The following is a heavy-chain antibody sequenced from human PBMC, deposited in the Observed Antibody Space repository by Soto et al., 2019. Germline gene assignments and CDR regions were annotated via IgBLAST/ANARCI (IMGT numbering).Heavy chain of an antibody. Sequence: SQTLSLTCTLSPGSISSYYWSWIRQPAGKGLEWIGRIYTSGSTNYNPSLKSRVTMSVDTSKNQFSLRLSSVTGADTAVYYCAGGRYCTNGVCLEGVYYWGKGTLVPSPQ. D-gene: IGHD2-8*01. CDR1: PGSISSYY. J-gene: IGHJ4*02. V-gene: IGHV4-4*07. CDR3: AGGRYCTNGVCLEGVYY. CDR2: IYTSGST.